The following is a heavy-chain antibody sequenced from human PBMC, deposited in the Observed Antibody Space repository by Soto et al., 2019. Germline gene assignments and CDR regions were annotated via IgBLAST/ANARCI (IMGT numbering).Heavy chain of an antibody. CDR3: ASLVVPAATNYYYYYMDV. D-gene: IGHD2-2*01. J-gene: IGHJ6*03. CDR1: GGSFSGYY. CDR2: INHSGST. Sequence: PSETLSLTCAVYGGSFSGYYWSWIRQPPGKGLEWIGEINHSGSTNYNPSLKSRVTISVDTSKNQFSLKLSSVTAADTAVYYCASLVVPAATNYYYYYMDVWGKGTTVTVSS. V-gene: IGHV4-34*01.